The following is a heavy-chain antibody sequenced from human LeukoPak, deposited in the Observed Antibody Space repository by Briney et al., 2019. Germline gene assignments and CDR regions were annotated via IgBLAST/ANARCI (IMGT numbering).Heavy chain of an antibody. D-gene: IGHD2-2*01. CDR2: IKKDGSEE. CDR3: ASSPREDVIIVPAAISN. Sequence: GGSLRLSCVASGFDFSGFWMGWVRQAPGKGLEWVASIKKDGSEESYVDSVRGRFTISRDSAQKLLYLQMTSLRVDDTAVYYCASSPREDVIIVPAAISNWGQGTLVTVSS. J-gene: IGHJ4*02. CDR1: GFDFSGFW. V-gene: IGHV3-7*01.